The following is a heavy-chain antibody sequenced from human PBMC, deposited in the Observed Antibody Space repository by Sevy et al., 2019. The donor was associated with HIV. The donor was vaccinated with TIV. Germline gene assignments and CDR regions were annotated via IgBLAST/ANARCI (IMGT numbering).Heavy chain of an antibody. J-gene: IGHJ6*02. CDR3: TRDWFYKYDSSGYPFYYYGMDV. D-gene: IGHD3-22*01. V-gene: IGHV3-48*02. CDR2: ISPSGSTI. Sequence: GGSLRLSCAASGFTFNSYSINWVRQAPGKGLEWVSYISPSGSTIHYADSVKGRFTLSRDNAKNSAYLQMNSLRDEDTAVYYCTRDWFYKYDSSGYPFYYYGMDVWGQGTTVTVSS. CDR1: GFTFNSYS.